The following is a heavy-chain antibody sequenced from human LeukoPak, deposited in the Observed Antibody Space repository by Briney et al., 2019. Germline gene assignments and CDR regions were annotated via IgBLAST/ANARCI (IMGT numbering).Heavy chain of an antibody. Sequence: ASVKVSCKASGYTFTSYYMHWVRQAPGQGLEWMGIINPSSGATNYAQKFQGRLTITRDTSTSTVYMELSSLRSEDTAVYNCARETAPGSGTSFDYWGQGTLVTVSS. V-gene: IGHV1-46*01. CDR1: GYTFTSYY. CDR2: INPSSGAT. CDR3: ARETAPGSGTSFDY. D-gene: IGHD3-10*01. J-gene: IGHJ4*02.